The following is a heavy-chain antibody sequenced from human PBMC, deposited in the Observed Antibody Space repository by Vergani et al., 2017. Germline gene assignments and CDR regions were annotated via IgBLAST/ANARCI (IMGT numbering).Heavy chain of an antibody. Sequence: QVQLQESGPGLVKPSQTLSLTCTVPGGPISSGGYYWGWIRQPPGKGMEWIGSIYYSGSTYYNPSLKSRVSISVDTSKIQFSLKLSSVTAADTAVYYGARHTNQGLSTGTTSYYYYMDVWGKGTTVTVSS. D-gene: IGHD1-7*01. CDR1: GGPISSGGYY. CDR2: IYYSGST. V-gene: IGHV4-39*01. CDR3: ARHTNQGLSTGTTSYYYYMDV. J-gene: IGHJ6*03.